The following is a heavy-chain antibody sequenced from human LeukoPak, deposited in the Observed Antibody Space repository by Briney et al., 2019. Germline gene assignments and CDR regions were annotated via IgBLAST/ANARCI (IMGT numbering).Heavy chain of an antibody. D-gene: IGHD6-13*01. CDR1: GCTFSSYV. V-gene: IGHV3-23*01. CDR3: AKDRYSSSWYWFDP. J-gene: IGHJ5*02. CDR2: ISGSGGST. Sequence: PGGSLTLSCPASGCTFSSYVLNWLRQAPGRGLEWVSAISGSGGSTYYADSVKGRFTISRDNSKNTLYLQMNSRRAEDTVVYYCAKDRYSSSWYWFDPWGEGTLVTVSS.